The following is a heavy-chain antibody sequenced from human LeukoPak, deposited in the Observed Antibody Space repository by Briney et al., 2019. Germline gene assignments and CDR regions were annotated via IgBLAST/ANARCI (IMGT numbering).Heavy chain of an antibody. D-gene: IGHD1-20*01. V-gene: IGHV4-39*01. CDR2: IYYSGST. Sequence: SETLSLTCTVSGGSISSSSYYWGWIRQPPGKGLEWIGSIYYSGSTYYNPSLKSRATISVDTSKNQFSLKLSSVAAADTAVYDRARHAPVYNSHSNYCSQPTLVTASS. J-gene: IGHJ4*02. CDR3: ARHAPVYNSHSNY. CDR1: GGSISSSSYY.